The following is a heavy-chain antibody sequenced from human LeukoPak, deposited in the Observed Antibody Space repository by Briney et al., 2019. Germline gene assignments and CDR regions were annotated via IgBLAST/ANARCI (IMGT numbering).Heavy chain of an antibody. CDR2: IIPIFGTA. CDR1: GGTFSSYA. Sequence: SVKVSCKASGGTFSSYAISWVRQAPGQGLEWMGGIIPIFGTANYAQKFQGRVTITTDESTSTAYMELSSLRSKDTAVYYCARGGSSSRWYYYMDVWGKGTTVTVSS. J-gene: IGHJ6*03. D-gene: IGHD6-13*01. V-gene: IGHV1-69*05. CDR3: ARGGSSSRWYYYMDV.